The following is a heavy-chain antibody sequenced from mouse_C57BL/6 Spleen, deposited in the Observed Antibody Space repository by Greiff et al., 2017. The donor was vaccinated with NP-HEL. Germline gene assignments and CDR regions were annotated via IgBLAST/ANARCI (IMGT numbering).Heavy chain of an antibody. V-gene: IGHV1-4*01. D-gene: IGHD4-1*01. Sequence: QVQLQQSGAELARPGASVKMSCKASGYTFTSYTMHWVKQRPGQGLEWIGYINPSSGYTKYNQKFKDKATLTADKSSSTAYMQLSSLTSEDSAVYYCAREGLESSNWDVWFAYWGQGTLVTVSA. CDR1: GYTFTSYT. J-gene: IGHJ3*01. CDR2: INPSSGYT. CDR3: AREGLESSNWDVWFAY.